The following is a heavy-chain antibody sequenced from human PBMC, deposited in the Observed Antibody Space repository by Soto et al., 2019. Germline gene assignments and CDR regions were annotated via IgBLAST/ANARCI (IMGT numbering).Heavy chain of an antibody. Sequence: GASVNVSCKASGYTFTSYGISWVRQAPGQGLEWMGWISAYNGNTNYAQKLQGRVTMTTDTSTSTAYMELRSLRSDDTAVYYCARQSGYYSYNWFDPWGQGTLVTVSS. CDR1: GYTFTSYG. CDR2: ISAYNGNT. J-gene: IGHJ5*02. D-gene: IGHD3-3*01. CDR3: ARQSGYYSYNWFDP. V-gene: IGHV1-18*04.